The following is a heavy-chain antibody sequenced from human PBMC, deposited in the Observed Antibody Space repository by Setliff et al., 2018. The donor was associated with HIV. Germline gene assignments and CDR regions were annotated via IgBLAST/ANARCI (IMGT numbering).Heavy chain of an antibody. Sequence: GGSLRLSCAASGFSFRTYAMSWVRQGPGKGLVWVSRINSGDTTTNYADSVKGRFTISRDDAKNTLFLQMSSLRPEDTAVYYCARSPANTGYWVTPLWYMDVWGKGTTVTAP. V-gene: IGHV3-74*01. CDR3: ARSPANTGYWVTPLWYMDV. CDR2: INSGDTTT. J-gene: IGHJ6*03. D-gene: IGHD3-9*01. CDR1: GFSFRTYA.